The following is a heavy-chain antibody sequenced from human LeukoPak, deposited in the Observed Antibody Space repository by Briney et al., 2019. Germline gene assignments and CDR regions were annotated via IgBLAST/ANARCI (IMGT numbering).Heavy chain of an antibody. CDR3: ARGGATYYSDRSGYYEGAYDI. CDR2: IIPILGTT. CDR1: GGTFSSYG. Sequence: SVKVSCKASGGTFSSYGSSWVRQAPGQVLECMGRIIPILGTTNYVEKFQGRVTITTDEPTTTVYMELSRLRSEDTALYYCARGGATYYSDRSGYYEGAYDIWGQGTMVTVSS. J-gene: IGHJ3*02. V-gene: IGHV1-69*11. D-gene: IGHD3-22*01.